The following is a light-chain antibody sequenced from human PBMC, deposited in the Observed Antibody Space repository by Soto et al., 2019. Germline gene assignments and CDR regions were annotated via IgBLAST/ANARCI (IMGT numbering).Light chain of an antibody. V-gene: IGKV3-15*01. CDR1: QSAISN. CDR2: DAS. Sequence: EIVMTQSPATLSVSPGERVTLSCRASQSAISNLAWYQQKPGQTPRLLIYDASTRATDVPARFSGSGSGTEFTLTISSLLSEDLAVYYCHQYYKWPLTFGGGTKVDIK. J-gene: IGKJ4*01. CDR3: HQYYKWPLT.